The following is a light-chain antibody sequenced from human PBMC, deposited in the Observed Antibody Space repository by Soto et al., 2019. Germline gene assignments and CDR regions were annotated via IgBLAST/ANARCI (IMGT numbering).Light chain of an antibody. CDR1: SSDVGGYNY. CDR3: SQYTSSSTRDVV. J-gene: IGLJ2*01. Sequence: QSALTQPASVSGSPGQSITISCTGTSSDVGGYNYVFWYQQHPGTAPKLMIYEVSNRPSGVSNRFSGSKSGNTASLTISGLQAEDEDDYYCSQYTSSSTRDVVFGGGTKLTVL. CDR2: EVS. V-gene: IGLV2-14*01.